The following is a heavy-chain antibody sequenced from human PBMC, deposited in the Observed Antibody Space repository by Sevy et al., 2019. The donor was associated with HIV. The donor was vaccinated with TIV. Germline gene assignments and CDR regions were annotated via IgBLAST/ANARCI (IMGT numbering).Heavy chain of an antibody. CDR3: ARAGGDEYYFDY. CDR1: GFTFSSYW. V-gene: IGHV3-74*01. CDR2: INSDGSST. Sequence: GGSLILSCAASGFTFSSYWMHWVRQAPGKGLVWVSRINSDGSSTSYADSVKGRFTISRDNAKNTLYLQMNSLRAEDTAVYYCARAGGDEYYFDYWGQGTLVTVSS. D-gene: IGHD2-21*01. J-gene: IGHJ4*02.